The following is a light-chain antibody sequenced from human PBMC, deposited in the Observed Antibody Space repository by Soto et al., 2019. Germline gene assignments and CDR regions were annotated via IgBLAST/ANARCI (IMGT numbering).Light chain of an antibody. CDR3: QQSYSTPRT. V-gene: IGKV1-39*01. CDR1: QSISSY. CDR2: AAS. J-gene: IGKJ1*01. Sequence: DIQMTQSPSSLSAPVGDRGTITCRAIQSISSYLNWYQQKPGKAPKLLIYAASSLQSGVPSRFSGSGSGTDFTLTISSLQPEDFATYYCQQSYSTPRTFGQGTKVDIK.